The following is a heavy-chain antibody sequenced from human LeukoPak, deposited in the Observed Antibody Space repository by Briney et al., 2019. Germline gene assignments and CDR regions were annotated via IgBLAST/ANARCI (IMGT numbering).Heavy chain of an antibody. CDR3: ARVPSSSWDFYYYMDV. CDR1: GYSISSGYF. V-gene: IGHV4-38-2*01. CDR2: INHSGST. J-gene: IGHJ6*03. D-gene: IGHD6-13*01. Sequence: PSETLSLTCAVSGYSISSGYFWGWIRQPPGKGLEWIGEINHSGSTNYNPSLKSRVIISVDMSKNQFSLKLSSGTAADTAVYYCARVPSSSWDFYYYMDVWGKGTTVTVSS.